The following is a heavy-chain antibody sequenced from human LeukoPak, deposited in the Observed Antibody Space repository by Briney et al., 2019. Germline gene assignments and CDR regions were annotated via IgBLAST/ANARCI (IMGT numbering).Heavy chain of an antibody. V-gene: IGHV4-34*01. J-gene: IGHJ6*03. CDR1: GASFGSYD. CDR2: NHHSGST. Sequence: SETLSLTCSVYGASFGSYDGNWIRQPPGKGLECIRANHHSGSTNYNPSLKSRVTISVGTSETQFSLKLSSVTAADTAVYYCARTGRGYTGNSNYYYMDVWGKGTTVNGS. CDR3: ARTGRGYTGNSNYYYMDV. D-gene: IGHD4-23*01.